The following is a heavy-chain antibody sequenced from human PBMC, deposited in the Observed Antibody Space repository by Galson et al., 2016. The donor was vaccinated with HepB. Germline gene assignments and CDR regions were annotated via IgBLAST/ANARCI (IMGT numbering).Heavy chain of an antibody. CDR2: ISADGRSK. V-gene: IGHV3-30*18. J-gene: IGHJ4*02. CDR1: GFDFQNYG. D-gene: IGHD6-19*01. CDR3: AKAPSGWSYYFDY. Sequence: SLRLSCAAAGFDFQNYGMHWVRQAPGKGLEWVAVISADGRSKYCADSVRGRCAIFRDNSRNTVFLQMNSLTAEDTAVYYCAKAPSGWSYYFDYWGQGIPVTVSS.